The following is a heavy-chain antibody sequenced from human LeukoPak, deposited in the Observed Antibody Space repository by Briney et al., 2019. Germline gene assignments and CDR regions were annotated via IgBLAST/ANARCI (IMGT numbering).Heavy chain of an antibody. J-gene: IGHJ4*02. CDR3: ARGRRYYYDSSGYLRFDY. Sequence: GGSLRLSCVGSGFTSIAYALTWARQAPGKGLEWVSGISGGGVTTYYADSVKGRFTISRDNSKNTLYLQMNSLRAEDTAVYYCARGRRYYYDSSGYLRFDYWGQGTLVTVSS. CDR2: ISGGGVTT. D-gene: IGHD3-22*01. V-gene: IGHV3-23*01. CDR1: GFTSIAYA.